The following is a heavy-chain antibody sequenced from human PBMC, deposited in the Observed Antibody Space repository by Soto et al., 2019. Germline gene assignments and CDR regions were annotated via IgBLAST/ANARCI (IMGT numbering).Heavy chain of an antibody. CDR1: GYSFTSYW. CDR2: IYPGDSDT. Sequence: RGESLKISCKGSGYSFTSYWIGWVRQMPGKGLEWMGIIYPGDSDTRYSPSFQGQVTISADKSISTAYLQWSSLKASDTAMYYCARQPLKRYFDWLSPRYYFDYWGQGTLVTVSS. D-gene: IGHD3-9*01. CDR3: ARQPLKRYFDWLSPRYYFDY. V-gene: IGHV5-51*01. J-gene: IGHJ4*02.